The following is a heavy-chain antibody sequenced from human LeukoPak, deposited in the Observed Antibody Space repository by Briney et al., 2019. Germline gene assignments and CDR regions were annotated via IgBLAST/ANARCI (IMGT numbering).Heavy chain of an antibody. Sequence: GASVKVSCKASGYTFTRYGMSGVGQAPGQGLEWRGWISPYNGNTNYAPKLQGRVTMTPDTSTSTAYMELRSLRSDDTAVYYCARDGYDFWSGYYTFDYWGQGTLVTVSS. J-gene: IGHJ4*02. V-gene: IGHV1-18*01. CDR2: ISPYNGNT. CDR1: GYTFTRYG. D-gene: IGHD3-3*01. CDR3: ARDGYDFWSGYYTFDY.